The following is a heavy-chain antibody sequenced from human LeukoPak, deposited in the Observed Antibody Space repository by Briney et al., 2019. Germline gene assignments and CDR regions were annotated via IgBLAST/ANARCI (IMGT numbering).Heavy chain of an antibody. V-gene: IGHV3-48*01. D-gene: IGHD3-10*01. CDR3: ARSITMVRGVIENYFDY. J-gene: IGHJ4*02. CDR1: GFTFSSYS. Sequence: GGSLRPSCAASGFTFSSYSMNWVRQAPGKGLEWVSSISSSSSTIYYADSVKGRFTISRDNAKNSLYLQMNSLRAEDTAVYYCARSITMVRGVIENYFDYWGQGTLVTVSS. CDR2: ISSSSSTI.